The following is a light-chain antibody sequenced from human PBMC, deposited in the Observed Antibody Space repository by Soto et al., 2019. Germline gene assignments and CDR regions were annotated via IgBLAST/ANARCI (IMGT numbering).Light chain of an antibody. V-gene: IGKV1-5*01. J-gene: IGKJ4*01. Sequence: DIQMTQSPSTLSASVGDRVTITCRASQSISSWLAWYQQKPGKAPNLLIYDASSLESGVPSRFSGSGSGTEFTLTISSLQPDDFTTYYFQQYGTYPLTFGGGTKVEIK. CDR2: DAS. CDR3: QQYGTYPLT. CDR1: QSISSW.